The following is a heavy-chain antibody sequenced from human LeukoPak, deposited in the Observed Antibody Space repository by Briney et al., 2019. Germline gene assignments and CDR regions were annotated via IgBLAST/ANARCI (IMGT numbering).Heavy chain of an antibody. CDR1: GYTFTIYY. J-gene: IGHJ4*02. CDR2: INPNSGGT. Sequence: GASVKVSCKASGYTFTIYYIHWVRQAPGQGLEWMGRINPNSGGTNYAQKFQGRVTMTRDTSISTAYMELSRLRSDDTAVYYCARDHAGNFDYWGQGTLVTVSS. CDR3: ARDHAGNFDY. V-gene: IGHV1-2*06.